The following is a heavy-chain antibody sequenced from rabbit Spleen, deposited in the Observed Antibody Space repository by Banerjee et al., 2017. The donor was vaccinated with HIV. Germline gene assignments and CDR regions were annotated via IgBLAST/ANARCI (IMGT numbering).Heavy chain of an antibody. V-gene: IGHV1S45*01. Sequence: QEQLVESGGDLVKPGGSLTLSCKGSGFTISSYWMNWVRQAPGKGLEWIACIDAGSSDFTYFASWAKGRFTFSKTSSTTVTLQMTSLTAADTATYFCARDLDGVIGWNFGGWGQGTLVTV. CDR2: IDAGSSDFT. CDR1: GFTISSYW. D-gene: IGHD1-1*01. CDR3: ARDLDGVIGWNFGG. J-gene: IGHJ4*01.